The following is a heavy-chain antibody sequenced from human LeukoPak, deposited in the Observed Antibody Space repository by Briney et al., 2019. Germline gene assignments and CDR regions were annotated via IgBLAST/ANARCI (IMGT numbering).Heavy chain of an antibody. V-gene: IGHV4-59*01. CDR3: ASSRGVVTAYDI. CDR2: IYYTGST. Sequence: SETLSLTCTVSGGSIGTNYWNWTRQPPGKGLEWLGYIYYTGSTSYNPSLKSRVTMPVKTPKNLFSLKLTSVTAADTAVYYCASSRGVVTAYDIWGQGTMVTVSS. CDR1: GGSIGTNY. D-gene: IGHD2-21*02. J-gene: IGHJ3*02.